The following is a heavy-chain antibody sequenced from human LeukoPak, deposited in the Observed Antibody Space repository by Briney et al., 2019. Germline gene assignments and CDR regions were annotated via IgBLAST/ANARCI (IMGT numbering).Heavy chain of an antibody. CDR1: GYTFTSNY. D-gene: IGHD2-2*01. CDR3: ARVGPLSGYFDY. J-gene: IGHJ4*02. Sequence: ASVKVSCKAFGYTFTSNYMHWVRQAPGQGLEWMGIINPSGGSTSYAQKFQGRVTMTRDTSTSTVYMELSSLRSEDTAVYYCARVGPLSGYFDYWGQGTLVTVSS. V-gene: IGHV1-46*01. CDR2: INPSGGST.